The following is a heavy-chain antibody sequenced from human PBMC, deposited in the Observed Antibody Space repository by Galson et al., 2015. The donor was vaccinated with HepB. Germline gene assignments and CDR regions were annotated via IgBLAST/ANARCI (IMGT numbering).Heavy chain of an antibody. CDR3: ARDRTTLYGDYRLYDAFDI. CDR2: INPGNSHT. J-gene: IGHJ3*02. V-gene: IGHV1-3*01. D-gene: IGHD4-17*01. CDR1: GYTFTNNA. Sequence: SVKVSCKASGYTFTNNAIHWVRQAPGQSLEWMGWINPGNSHTKYSQKFQGRVTITRDTSASTAYMELSSLRPEDTAVYYCARDRTTLYGDYRLYDAFDIWGQGTTVTVSS.